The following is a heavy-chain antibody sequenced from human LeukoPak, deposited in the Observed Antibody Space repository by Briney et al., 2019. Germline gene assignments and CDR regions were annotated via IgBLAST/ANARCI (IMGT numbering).Heavy chain of an antibody. Sequence: GGSLRLSCAASGFSLNSYAMSWVRQAPGKGLEWVSLITGGGGSTYYADSVKGRFTISRDNSKNTVYLQMNSLRAEDTAVYYYAKVASSGWYFDYWGQGTLVTVSS. CDR3: AKVASSGWYFDY. J-gene: IGHJ4*02. CDR1: GFSLNSYA. V-gene: IGHV3-23*01. CDR2: ITGGGGST. D-gene: IGHD6-19*01.